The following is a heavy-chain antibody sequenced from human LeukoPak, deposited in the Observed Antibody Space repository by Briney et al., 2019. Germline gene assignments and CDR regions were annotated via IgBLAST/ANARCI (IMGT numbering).Heavy chain of an antibody. CDR3: ARGARDYGDYVSGKLYYYYYYYYMDV. J-gene: IGHJ6*03. D-gene: IGHD4-17*01. V-gene: IGHV3-30*14. CDR2: ISYDGSSK. CDR1: GFTFSTYA. Sequence: GGSLRLSCAASGFTFSTYAMHWVRQAPGKGLEWVAVISYDGSSKYYADSVKGRFTISRDNSKNTLYLQMNSLRAEDTAVYYCARGARDYGDYVSGKLYYYYYYYYMDVWGKGTTVTISS.